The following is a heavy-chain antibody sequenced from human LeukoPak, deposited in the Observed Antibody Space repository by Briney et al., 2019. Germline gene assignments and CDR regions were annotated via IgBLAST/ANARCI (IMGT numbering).Heavy chain of an antibody. J-gene: IGHJ5*02. Sequence: SETLSLTCTVSGYSISSGYYWGWIRQPPGKGLEWIGSIYHSGSTYYNPSLKSRVIISVDTSKNQFTLKLSSVAAADTAVYYCAKNGTPGRVLLAATRYNWFEPWGQGTLVTVSS. V-gene: IGHV4-38-2*02. CDR1: GYSISSGYY. D-gene: IGHD2-15*01. CDR3: AKNGTPGRVLLAATRYNWFEP. CDR2: IYHSGST.